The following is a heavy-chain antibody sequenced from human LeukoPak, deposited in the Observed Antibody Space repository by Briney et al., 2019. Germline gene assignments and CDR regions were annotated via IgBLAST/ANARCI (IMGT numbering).Heavy chain of an antibody. CDR2: ISYDGNNK. CDR1: GFTFSSYD. Sequence: PGGSLRLSCAASGFTFSSYDMHWVRQAPGKGLEWVALISYDGNNKYYADSVKGRFTISRDKSKNTLYLQMHSLRGEDTAVYYCARVLAAAGYYFDYWGQGTLVTVSS. CDR3: ARVLAAAGYYFDY. V-gene: IGHV3-30*03. D-gene: IGHD6-13*01. J-gene: IGHJ4*02.